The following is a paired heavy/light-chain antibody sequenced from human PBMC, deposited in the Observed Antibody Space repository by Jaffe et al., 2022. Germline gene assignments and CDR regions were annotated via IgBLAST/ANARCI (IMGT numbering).Heavy chain of an antibody. D-gene: IGHD2-15*01. V-gene: IGHV7-4-1*02. Sequence: QVQLVQSGSELKKPGASVKVSCKASGYTFTNYAMNWVRQAPGQGLEWMGGINTDTGNPTYAQGFTGRLVISMDTSVNTAYLQISSLKAEDTAVYYCARGYCGAGRCYVDYFDYWGQGTLVTVSS. CDR2: INTDTGNP. J-gene: IGHJ4*02. CDR1: GYTFTNYA. CDR3: ARGYCGAGRCYVDYFDY.
Light chain of an antibody. J-gene: IGLJ1*01. CDR3: QSYDSSLRGSYV. CDR1: SSNIGSGYD. V-gene: IGLV1-40*01. Sequence: QSVLTQPPSVSGAPGQRVTISCTGSSSNIGSGYDVHWYQQLSGTAPKLLIYANDNRPSGVPDRFSGSKSGTSASLAITGLQADDEADYYCQSYDSSLRGSYVFGTGTKVTVL. CDR2: AND.